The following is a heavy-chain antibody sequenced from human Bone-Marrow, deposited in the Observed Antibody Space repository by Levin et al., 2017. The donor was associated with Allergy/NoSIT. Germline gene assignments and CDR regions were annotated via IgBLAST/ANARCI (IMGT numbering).Heavy chain of an antibody. CDR3: ARHPPSAVAGTELFQH. CDR2: VHPNTGGT. CDR1: GYSFTDYY. D-gene: IGHD6-19*01. J-gene: IGHJ1*01. Sequence: ASVKVSCKASGYSFTDYYLHWVRQAPGQGLEWMGWVHPNTGGTHYAQKFQGRVTMTRDTSTNTGYLELSRLRSDDTAMYYCARHPPSAVAGTELFQHWGQGTLVTVSS. V-gene: IGHV1-2*02.